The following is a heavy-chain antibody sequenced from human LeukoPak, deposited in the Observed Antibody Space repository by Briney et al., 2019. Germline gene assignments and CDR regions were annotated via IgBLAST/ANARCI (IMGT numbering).Heavy chain of an antibody. Sequence: GGSLRLSCAASGFSSSSYTMNWVRQAPGKGLEWISYIDTTSTTTNYADSVRGRFTISRDNAKNSLYLQMDSLRAEDTALYYCARGLVVVAQYFQHWGQGTLVTVSS. CDR2: IDTTSTTT. CDR1: GFSSSSYT. CDR3: ARGLVVVAQYFQH. D-gene: IGHD2-15*01. V-gene: IGHV3-48*01. J-gene: IGHJ1*01.